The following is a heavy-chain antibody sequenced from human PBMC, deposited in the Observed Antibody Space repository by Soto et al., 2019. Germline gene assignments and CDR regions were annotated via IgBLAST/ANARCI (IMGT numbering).Heavy chain of an antibody. J-gene: IGHJ5*02. V-gene: IGHV1-69*01. Sequence: QVQLVQSGAEVKKPGSSVKVSCKASGGTFSSYAISWVRQAPGQGLELMGGIIPIFGTANNEQKFQGRVTITADESTSTAYMELSSLRSEATAVYYCARAPEITFGGVNWFAPWGQGTLVTVSS. CDR3: ARAPEITFGGVNWFAP. D-gene: IGHD3-16*01. CDR1: GGTFSSYA. CDR2: IIPIFGTA.